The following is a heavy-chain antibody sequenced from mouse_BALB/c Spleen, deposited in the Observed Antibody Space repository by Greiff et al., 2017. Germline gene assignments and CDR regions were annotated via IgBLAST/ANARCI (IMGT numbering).Heavy chain of an antibody. D-gene: IGHD4-1*01. J-gene: IGHJ3*01. Sequence: QVQLKESGPGLVAPSQSLSITCTVSGFSFTSYGVHWVRQPPGKGLEWLGVIWAGGSTNYNSALMSRLSISKDNSKSQVFLKMNSLQTDDTARYYCARERTGTFAYWGQGTLVTVSA. V-gene: IGHV2-9*02. CDR3: ARERTGTFAY. CDR2: IWAGGST. CDR1: GFSFTSYG.